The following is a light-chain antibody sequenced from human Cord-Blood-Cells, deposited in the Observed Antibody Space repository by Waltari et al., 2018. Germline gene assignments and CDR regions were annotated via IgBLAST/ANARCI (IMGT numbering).Light chain of an antibody. J-gene: IGKJ3*01. CDR1: QGISSW. V-gene: IGKV1-12*01. CDR3: QQANSFPFT. CDR2: DAS. Sequence: DIHMTQSPSSVSASVRDRVPITCRASQGISSWLALYQQKPGKAPKLLIYDASSLQSGVPSRFSGSGSGTDFTLTISSLQPEDFATYYCQQANSFPFTFGPGTKVDIK.